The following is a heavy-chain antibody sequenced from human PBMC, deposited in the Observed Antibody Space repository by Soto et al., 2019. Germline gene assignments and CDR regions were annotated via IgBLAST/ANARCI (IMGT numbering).Heavy chain of an antibody. CDR3: ARLTRRGDDYCYGMDV. Sequence: QVQLVQSGAEVKKPGASVKVSCKASGYTFTSYGISWVRQAPGQGLEWMGWISAYNGNTNYAQKLQGRVTMTTDTSTRTAYMELRSLRSDDTAVYYCARLTRRGDDYCYGMDVWGKGNTVTVSS. J-gene: IGHJ6*04. CDR2: ISAYNGNT. CDR1: GYTFTSYG. V-gene: IGHV1-18*01. D-gene: IGHD3-10*01.